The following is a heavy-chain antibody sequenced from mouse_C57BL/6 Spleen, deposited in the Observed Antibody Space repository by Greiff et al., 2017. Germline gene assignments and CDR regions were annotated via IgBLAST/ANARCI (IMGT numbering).Heavy chain of an antibody. CDR1: GFTFSSYA. CDR3: TRASYDYDGP. Sequence: DVMLVESGEGLVKPGGSLKLSCAASGFTFSSYAVSWVRQTPEKRLEWVAYFSSGGDYIYYADTVKGRFTISRDNARNTLYLQMSSLKSEDTSMYYCTRASYDYDGPWGQGTLVTVSA. J-gene: IGHJ3*01. V-gene: IGHV5-9-1*02. CDR2: FSSGGDYI. D-gene: IGHD2-4*01.